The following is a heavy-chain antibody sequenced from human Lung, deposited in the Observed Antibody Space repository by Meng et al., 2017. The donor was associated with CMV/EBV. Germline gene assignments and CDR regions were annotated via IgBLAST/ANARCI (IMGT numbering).Heavy chain of an antibody. D-gene: IGHD2-2*02. CDR2: IIPIFSIA. Sequence: SXXVSXKASGGTFSSYAFSWVRQAPGQGLEWMGGIIPIFSIANYAQKFQGRVTITTDESTSTAYMELSSLRSEDTAVYYCARDRTGDCSSTSCYNYYYYYGMDVWXQGTXVTVCS. V-gene: IGHV1-69*05. CDR1: GGTFSSYA. CDR3: ARDRTGDCSSTSCYNYYYYYGMDV. J-gene: IGHJ6*02.